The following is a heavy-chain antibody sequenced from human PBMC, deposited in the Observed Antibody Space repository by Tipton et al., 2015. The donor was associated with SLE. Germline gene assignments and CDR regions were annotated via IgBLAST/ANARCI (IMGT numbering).Heavy chain of an antibody. CDR1: GVSFSGYY. CDR3: ARQRDLDAFDI. J-gene: IGHJ3*02. V-gene: IGHV4-59*08. Sequence: LRLSCTVSGVSFSGYYWSWIRQPPGKGLEWIGYLSDIGRTNYKSSLRSRVTISVDTSRNLLSLKVTSVTAADTAVYYCARQRDLDAFDIWGQGTMVIVSS. CDR2: LSDIGRT.